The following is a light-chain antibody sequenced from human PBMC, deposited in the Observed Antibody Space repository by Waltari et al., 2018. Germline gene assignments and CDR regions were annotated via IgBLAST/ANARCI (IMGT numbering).Light chain of an antibody. Sequence: QSVLTQPPSVSGAPGQRVTISCTGTSSNSGAGYDVQWYQQLPGTAPKLLILATSNRPSGVPDRFSGSKSGTSASLAITGLQAEDEADYYCQSYDSSLSGWLFGGGTKLTVL. CDR1: SSNSGAGYD. V-gene: IGLV1-40*01. CDR2: ATS. CDR3: QSYDSSLSGWL. J-gene: IGLJ3*02.